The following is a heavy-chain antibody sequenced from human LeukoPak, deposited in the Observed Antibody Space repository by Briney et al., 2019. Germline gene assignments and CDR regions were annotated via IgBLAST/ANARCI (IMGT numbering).Heavy chain of an antibody. CDR3: IGTTGPFDV. CDR1: GTSINNFW. D-gene: IGHD1-1*01. J-gene: IGHJ3*01. CDR2: VYYTGNT. Sequence: PSETLSLTCTVSGTSINNFWWSWVRQPPGKGLEWIGFVYYTGNTNYDPSLTSRVTMSIDTSRNQLSLRLSSVTAADTAVYYCIGTTGPFDVWGQGTLVTVSS. V-gene: IGHV4-59*03.